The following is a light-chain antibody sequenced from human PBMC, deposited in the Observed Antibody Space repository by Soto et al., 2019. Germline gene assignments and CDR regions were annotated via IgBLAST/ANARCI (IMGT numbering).Light chain of an antibody. CDR2: AAS. Sequence: DIQMTQSPSSVSASVGDTVTITCRASQAVSTWLAWYQQKPGGAPKLLIYAASSLQSGVPSRFSGSGSETDFTLTISSLQPEDFATYSCQQSYSTTWTFGQGTKVDIK. CDR3: QQSYSTTWT. V-gene: IGKV1-12*01. J-gene: IGKJ1*01. CDR1: QAVSTW.